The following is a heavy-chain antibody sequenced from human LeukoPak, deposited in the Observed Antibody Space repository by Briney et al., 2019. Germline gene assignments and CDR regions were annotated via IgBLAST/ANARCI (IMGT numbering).Heavy chain of an antibody. V-gene: IGHV3-21*01. CDR1: GFTLSTYS. CDR2: ISSSATYM. J-gene: IGHJ6*02. CDR3: ARGGVGLVIIPGWEYDYYGLDV. Sequence: GGSLRLSCAASGFTLSTYSMNWVRQAPGKGLEWDSSISSSATYMYYADSVKGRFTISRDNAKNSLYLQMNSLRAEDTAVYYCARGGVGLVIIPGWEYDYYGLDVWGQGTTVTVSS. D-gene: IGHD3/OR15-3a*01.